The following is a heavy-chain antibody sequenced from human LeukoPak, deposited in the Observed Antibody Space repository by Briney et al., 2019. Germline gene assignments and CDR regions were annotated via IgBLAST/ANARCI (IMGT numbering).Heavy chain of an antibody. CDR3: AREGDCSSTSCYFMDV. Sequence: ASVKVSCKASGYTFTGYYMHWVRQAPGQGLEWMGWINPNSGGTNYAQKFQGRVAMTRDTSISTAYMELSRLRSDDTAVYYCAREGDCSSTSCYFMDVWGKGTTVTVSS. D-gene: IGHD2-2*01. CDR1: GYTFTGYY. V-gene: IGHV1-2*02. CDR2: INPNSGGT. J-gene: IGHJ6*03.